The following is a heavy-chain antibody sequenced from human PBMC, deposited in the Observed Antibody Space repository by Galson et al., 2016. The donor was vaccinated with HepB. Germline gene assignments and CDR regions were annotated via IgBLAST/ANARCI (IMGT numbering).Heavy chain of an antibody. CDR3: ARDALGGDYFDS. CDR2: MYSGGDS. Sequence: SLRLSCAASGFSVSSSYMAWVRRAPGKGLEWVTVMYSGGDSYYAESVQGRFSISRDIYMNTVFFEMNSMKVEDTAIYYCARDALGGDYFDSWGQGTLVTVS. V-gene: IGHV3-66*01. D-gene: IGHD1-26*01. J-gene: IGHJ4*02. CDR1: GFSVSSSY.